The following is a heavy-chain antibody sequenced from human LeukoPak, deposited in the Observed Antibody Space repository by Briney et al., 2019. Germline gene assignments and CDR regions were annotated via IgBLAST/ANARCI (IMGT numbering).Heavy chain of an antibody. D-gene: IGHD4-11*01. Sequence: GGSLRLSCAASGFTFSSYSTKWVRQAPGKGLEWVSSISSSSSYIYYADSVMGRFTISRDNAKNSLYLQMSSLRAEDTAVYYCARDNEDTVTSSLDYWGQGTLVTVSS. J-gene: IGHJ4*02. CDR3: ARDNEDTVTSSLDY. CDR2: ISSSSSYI. V-gene: IGHV3-21*01. CDR1: GFTFSSYS.